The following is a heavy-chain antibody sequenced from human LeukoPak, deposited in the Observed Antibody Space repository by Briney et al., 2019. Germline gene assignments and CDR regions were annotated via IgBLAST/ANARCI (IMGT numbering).Heavy chain of an antibody. CDR1: GFTFSSYA. Sequence: PGGSLRLSCAASGFTFSSYAMSWVRQAPGKGLEWVSAISGSGGSTYYADSVKGRFTISRDNSKNALFLQMNSLRAEDTAVYYCAKDFTGLYGDYSYWGQGTLVTVSS. V-gene: IGHV3-23*01. J-gene: IGHJ4*02. D-gene: IGHD4-17*01. CDR2: ISGSGGST. CDR3: AKDFTGLYGDYSY.